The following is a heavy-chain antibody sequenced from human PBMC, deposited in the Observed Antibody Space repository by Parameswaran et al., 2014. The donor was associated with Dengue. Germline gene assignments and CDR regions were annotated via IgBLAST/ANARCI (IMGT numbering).Heavy chain of an antibody. J-gene: IGHJ4*02. Sequence: WIRQPPGKGLEWVSFIRFDGSNKYYADSVKGRFTISRDNSKNTLSLQMSSLRAEDTAVYYCAKDLIVDTTIVRGGNWGQGTLVTGLL. D-gene: IGHD5-18*01. V-gene: IGHV3-30*02. CDR2: IRFDGSNK. CDR3: AKDLIVDTTIVRGGN.